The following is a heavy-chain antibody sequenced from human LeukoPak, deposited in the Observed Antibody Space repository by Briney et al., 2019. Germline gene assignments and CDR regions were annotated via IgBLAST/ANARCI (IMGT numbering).Heavy chain of an antibody. V-gene: IGHV4-39*01. CDR2: IYYTGNT. D-gene: IGHD3-10*01. Sequence: PSETLSLTCTVSGGSISSDNSYWGWFRQPPGKGLEWIGTIYYTGNTYYNPSLKSRLTISVDTSKNQFSLKLKSVTAADTAVYFCARRLVRGVIIIEFDCWGQGTLVTVSS. CDR3: ARRLVRGVIIIEFDC. J-gene: IGHJ4*02. CDR1: GGSISSDNSY.